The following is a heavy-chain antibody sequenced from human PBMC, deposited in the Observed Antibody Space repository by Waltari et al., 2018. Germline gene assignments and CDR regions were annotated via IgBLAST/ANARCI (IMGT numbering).Heavy chain of an antibody. J-gene: IGHJ6*02. V-gene: IGHV3-73*02. CDR2: IRSKANSYAT. Sequence: EVQLVESGGGLVQPGGSLKLSCAASGFTFSGSAMHWVRQASGKGLEWVGRIRSKANSYATAYAASVKGRFTISRDDSKNTAYLQMNSLKTEDTAVYYCTRLPHSGRAYYGMDVWGPGTTVTVSS. D-gene: IGHD1-26*01. CDR3: TRLPHSGRAYYGMDV. CDR1: GFTFSGSA.